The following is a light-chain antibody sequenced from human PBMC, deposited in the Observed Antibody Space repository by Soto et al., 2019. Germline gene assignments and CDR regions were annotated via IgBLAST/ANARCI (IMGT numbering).Light chain of an antibody. Sequence: EIVMTQSPATLSVSLGERATLSCRASQSVSSNLAWYKQKPGQPPCLLIYGASARATGIPARFSGSGSGTEFTLTISSLQSEDFAVYYCQHYNNWPFTFGQGTKLEIK. J-gene: IGKJ2*01. CDR1: QSVSSN. CDR3: QHYNNWPFT. V-gene: IGKV3-15*01. CDR2: GAS.